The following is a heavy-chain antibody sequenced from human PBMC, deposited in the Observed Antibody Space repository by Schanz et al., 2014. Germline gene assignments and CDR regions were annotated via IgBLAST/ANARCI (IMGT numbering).Heavy chain of an antibody. J-gene: IGHJ4*02. Sequence: QVQMVESGGGVVQPGRSLRLSCAASGFAFSVYGMHWVRQAPGKGPEWVAVIWSDGSTKYYADSVKGRFTISRDNSKNTLYLQMNSLRADATAVYFCARAHGNNWYGKGLDYWGQGTLVTVSS. CDR2: IWSDGSTK. D-gene: IGHD1-1*01. CDR3: ARAHGNNWYGKGLDY. CDR1: GFAFSVYG. V-gene: IGHV3-33*01.